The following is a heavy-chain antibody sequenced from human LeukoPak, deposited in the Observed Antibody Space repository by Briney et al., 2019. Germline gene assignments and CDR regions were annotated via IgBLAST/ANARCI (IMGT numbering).Heavy chain of an antibody. CDR2: INPNSGGT. Sequence: ASVKVSCKASGYTFTGYYMHWVRQAPGQGLEWMRWINPNSGGTNYAQKFQGRVTMTRDTSISTAYMELSRLRSDDTAVYYCARGPPGTYCSSTSCYYYYYYMDVWGKGTTVTVSS. V-gene: IGHV1-2*02. J-gene: IGHJ6*03. CDR1: GYTFTGYY. D-gene: IGHD2-2*01. CDR3: ARGPPGTYCSSTSCYYYYYYMDV.